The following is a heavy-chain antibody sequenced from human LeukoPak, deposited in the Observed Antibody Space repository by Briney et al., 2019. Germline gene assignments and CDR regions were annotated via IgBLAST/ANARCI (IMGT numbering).Heavy chain of an antibody. CDR2: ISYDGSNK. V-gene: IGHV3-30*18. D-gene: IGHD3-22*01. J-gene: IGHJ4*02. CDR1: GFTFSSYG. CDR3: AKDMYYYNTKIPGY. Sequence: PGRSLRLSCAASGFTFSSYGMHWVRQAPGKGLEWVAVISYDGSNKYYADSVKGRFTISRDNSKNTLYLQMNSLRAEDTAVYYCAKDMYYYNTKIPGYWGQGTLVTVSS.